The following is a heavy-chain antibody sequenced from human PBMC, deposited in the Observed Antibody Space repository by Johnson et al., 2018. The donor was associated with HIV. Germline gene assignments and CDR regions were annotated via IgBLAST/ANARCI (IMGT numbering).Heavy chain of an antibody. CDR3: ARDYSNPPHAFDI. D-gene: IGHD4-11*01. J-gene: IGHJ3*02. V-gene: IGHV3-53*01. Sequence: EVQLVEYGGGLIQPGGSLRLSCAASGFTVSSNYMSWVRQAPGKGLEWVSVIYSGGSTYYADSVKGRFTISRDNSKNTLYLQMNSLRAEDTAVYYCARDYSNPPHAFDIWGQGTMVTVSS. CDR2: IYSGGST. CDR1: GFTVSSNY.